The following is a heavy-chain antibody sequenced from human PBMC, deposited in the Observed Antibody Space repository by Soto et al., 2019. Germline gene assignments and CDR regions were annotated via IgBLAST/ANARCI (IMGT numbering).Heavy chain of an antibody. Sequence: AGSVRHPGAASAFAYSRYSMHWVRQAPGKGLEWVSSISSSSSYIYYADSVKGRFTISRDNAKNSLYLQMNSLRAEDTAVYYCARDSYMGYWGQGTLVTVSS. J-gene: IGHJ4*02. V-gene: IGHV3-21*01. CDR2: ISSSSSYI. CDR3: ARDSYMGY. D-gene: IGHD2-2*02. CDR1: AFAYSRYS.